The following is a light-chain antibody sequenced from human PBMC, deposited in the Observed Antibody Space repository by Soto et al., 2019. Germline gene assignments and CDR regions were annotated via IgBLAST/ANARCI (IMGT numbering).Light chain of an antibody. CDR2: GAS. CDR1: QSVSSN. Sequence: EIVMTQSPATLSVSPGERATLSCRASQSVSSNLAWYQQKPGQAPRLLIYGASTRATGIPARFSGSESGTEFTLTINSLQSEDFAVYYCQQYNNWPPKITFGPGTKVDIK. J-gene: IGKJ3*01. CDR3: QQYNNWPPKIT. V-gene: IGKV3-15*01.